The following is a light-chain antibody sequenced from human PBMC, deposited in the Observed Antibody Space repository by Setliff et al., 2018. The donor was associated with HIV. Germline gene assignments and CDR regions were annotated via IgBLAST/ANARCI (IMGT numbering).Light chain of an antibody. J-gene: IGLJ1*01. V-gene: IGLV2-11*01. CDR2: DVT. CDR3: SSFAGRLHV. Sequence: APTQPRSVSGSPGQSVTIPCTGTSSDVGSYNYVTWYQQHPGKVPKLMIYDVTRRPSGVPDRFSGSRSGNTASLTISGLQAEDEADYYCSSFAGRLHVFGTGTKVTVL. CDR1: SSDVGSYNY.